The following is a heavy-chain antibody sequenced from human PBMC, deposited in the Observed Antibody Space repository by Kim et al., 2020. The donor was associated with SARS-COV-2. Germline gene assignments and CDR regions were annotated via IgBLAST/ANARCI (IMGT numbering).Heavy chain of an antibody. Sequence: GESLKISCRGSGYSFSTYWIGWVRQMPGKGLEWMGIIYPGNFDARYSPSFQGQVTISVERSTSTAYLQWSSLKASDTAMYYCTSPGAISGGAHFQYWGQGTPVTASS. D-gene: IGHD2-2*01. V-gene: IGHV5-51*01. CDR1: GYSFSTYW. CDR2: IYPGNFDA. J-gene: IGHJ1*01. CDR3: TSPGAISGGAHFQY.